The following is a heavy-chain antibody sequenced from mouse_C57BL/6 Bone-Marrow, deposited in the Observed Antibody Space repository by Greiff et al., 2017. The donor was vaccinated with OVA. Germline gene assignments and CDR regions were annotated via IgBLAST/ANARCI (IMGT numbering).Heavy chain of an antibody. D-gene: IGHD3-2*02. CDR2: IYPGDGDT. CDR3: ARKGAQIFFDY. Sequence: QVQLKESGPELVKPGASVKISCKASGYAFSSSWMNWVKQRPGKGLEWIGRIYPGDGDTNYNGKFKGKATLTADKSSSTAYMQLSSLTSEDSAVYFCARKGAQIFFDYWGQGTTLTVSS. J-gene: IGHJ2*01. V-gene: IGHV1-82*01. CDR1: GYAFSSSW.